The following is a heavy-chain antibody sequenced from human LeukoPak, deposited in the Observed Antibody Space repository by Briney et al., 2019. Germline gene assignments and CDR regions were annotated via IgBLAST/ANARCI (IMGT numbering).Heavy chain of an antibody. Sequence: GGSLRLSCVASGLTFSRDWMSWVRQAPGKGLEWLANIKHDGSETNYVDSVKGRFTISRDNTKNSLYLQMNSLRADDAAVYYCARDLRLWGQGTLVTVSS. CDR3: ARDLRL. CDR2: IKHDGSET. CDR1: GLTFSRDW. V-gene: IGHV3-7*01. J-gene: IGHJ4*02.